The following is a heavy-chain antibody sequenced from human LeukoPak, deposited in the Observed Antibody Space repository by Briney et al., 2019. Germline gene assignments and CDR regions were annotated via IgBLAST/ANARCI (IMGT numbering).Heavy chain of an antibody. J-gene: IGHJ5*02. Sequence: PSETLSLTCTVSGGSISSYYWSWIRQPPGKGLEWIGYIYYSGSTNYNPSLRSRVTISVDTSKNQFSLKLSSVTAADTAVYYCARTVRGVINWFGPWGQGTLVTVSS. CDR1: GGSISSYY. D-gene: IGHD3-10*01. CDR2: IYYSGST. V-gene: IGHV4-59*01. CDR3: ARTVRGVINWFGP.